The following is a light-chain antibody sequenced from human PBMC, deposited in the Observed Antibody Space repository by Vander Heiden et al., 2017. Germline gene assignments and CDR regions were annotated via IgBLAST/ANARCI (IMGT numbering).Light chain of an antibody. J-gene: IGLJ2*01. CDR1: STNIGNNY. CDR2: DNN. CDR3: GTWDSSLSAVV. Sequence: SVFTQPPSLSAAPGHTVAISCSGSSTNIGNNYVSWYQQLPGTAPKLLIYDNNKRPSGIPDRFSGSKSGTSATLGITGLQTGDEADYYCGTWDSSLSAVVFGGGTKLTVL. V-gene: IGLV1-51*01.